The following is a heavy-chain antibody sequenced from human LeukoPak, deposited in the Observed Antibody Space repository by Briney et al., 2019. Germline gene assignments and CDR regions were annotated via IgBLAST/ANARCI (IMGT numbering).Heavy chain of an antibody. CDR2: ISWNSGNI. CDR3: ARNRYCSSTSCYIDYYYYMDV. CDR1: GFTFDDYG. Sequence: GGSLRLSCAASGFTFDDYGMHWVRQAPGKGLEWVSGISWNSGNIAYADSVKGRFTISRDNAKNSLYLQMNSLRAEDTAVYYCARNRYCSSTSCYIDYYYYMDVWGKGTTVTVSS. V-gene: IGHV3-9*01. D-gene: IGHD2-2*02. J-gene: IGHJ6*03.